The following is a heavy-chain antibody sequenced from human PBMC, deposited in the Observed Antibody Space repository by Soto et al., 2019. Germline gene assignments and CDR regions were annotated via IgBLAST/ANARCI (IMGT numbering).Heavy chain of an antibody. Sequence: EAQLLESGGGIVQPGGSLRLSCAASKFTFGSYTMCWVRQAPAKGLQWVSYISDGGHNTYYADSMKGRFTISRADLKGTLYRQMNSLRAEYMALYYCVREYYGSGVIWGQGNLVTVSS. J-gene: IGHJ4*02. CDR1: KFTFGSYT. CDR2: ISDGGHNT. V-gene: IGHV3-23*01. D-gene: IGHD3-10*01. CDR3: VREYYGSGVI.